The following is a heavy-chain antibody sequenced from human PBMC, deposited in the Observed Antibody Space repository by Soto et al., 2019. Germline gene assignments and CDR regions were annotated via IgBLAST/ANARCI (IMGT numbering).Heavy chain of an antibody. CDR3: ARRYGGTFDY. Sequence: PSETLSLTCTVSGGSISSYYWSWIRQPPGKGLEWIGYTYYSGSTNYNPSLKSRVTISVDTSKNQFSLKLSSVTAADTAVYYCARRYGGTFDYWGQGTLVTVSS. D-gene: IGHD2-15*01. CDR2: TYYSGST. J-gene: IGHJ4*02. V-gene: IGHV4-59*08. CDR1: GGSISSYY.